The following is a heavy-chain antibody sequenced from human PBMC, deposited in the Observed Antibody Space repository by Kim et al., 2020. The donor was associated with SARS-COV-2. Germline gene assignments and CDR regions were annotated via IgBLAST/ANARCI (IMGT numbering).Heavy chain of an antibody. V-gene: IGHV2-70*19. CDR3: ARGRYYYDV. J-gene: IGHJ4*02. CDR2: DK. Sequence: DKHYSTSLKTRLTISKETSKNQVVLTMTNMDPVDTATYYCARGRYYYDVWGQGTLVTVSS.